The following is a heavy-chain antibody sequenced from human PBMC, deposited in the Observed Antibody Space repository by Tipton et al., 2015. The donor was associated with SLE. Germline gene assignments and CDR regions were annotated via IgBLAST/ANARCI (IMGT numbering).Heavy chain of an antibody. D-gene: IGHD1-26*01. Sequence: LRLSCTVSDGSIRSTNYYWGWIRQPPGKGLEWIGSIFYTGSTSYNPSLKSRVTISVDTSKSQFSLKLTSVTAADTAVYYCARGGDRSSYYSVPGGAFDIWGQRTMVTVSS. CDR3: ARGGDRSSYYSVPGGAFDI. V-gene: IGHV4-39*07. CDR2: IFYTGST. J-gene: IGHJ3*02. CDR1: DGSIRSTNYY.